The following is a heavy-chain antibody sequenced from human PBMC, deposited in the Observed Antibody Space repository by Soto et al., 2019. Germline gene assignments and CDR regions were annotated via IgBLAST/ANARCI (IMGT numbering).Heavy chain of an antibody. V-gene: IGHV1-18*01. CDR3: AKNGQPPYYYYGLDV. J-gene: IGHJ6*02. CDR2: ISGYNGDT. Sequence: ASVKVSCKASGTTFSNFAIVWVRQAPGQGLEWMGWISGYNGDTNYAQKFQGRVSMTIDTSTTTAYMELRSLTSDDTAVYYCAKNGQPPYYYYGLDVWGQGTKVTVSS. CDR1: GTTFSNFA. D-gene: IGHD2-8*01.